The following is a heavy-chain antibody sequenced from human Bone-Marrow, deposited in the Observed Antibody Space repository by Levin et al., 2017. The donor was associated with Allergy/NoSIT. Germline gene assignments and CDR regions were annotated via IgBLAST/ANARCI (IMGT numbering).Heavy chain of an antibody. D-gene: IGHD6-19*01. CDR1: GFTTGSGFTFSSFW. V-gene: IGHV3-7*01. CDR2: IKQDGSEK. J-gene: IGHJ6*02. Sequence: GGSLRLSCTASGFTTGSGFTFSSFWMTWVRQAPGKGLEWVANIKQDGSEKYYIDSVKGRFTISRDNAKNSLYLQMNNLRAEDTAVYYCARGSRGQRGYDYGMDVWGQGTTVTVSS. CDR3: ARGSRGQRGYDYGMDV.